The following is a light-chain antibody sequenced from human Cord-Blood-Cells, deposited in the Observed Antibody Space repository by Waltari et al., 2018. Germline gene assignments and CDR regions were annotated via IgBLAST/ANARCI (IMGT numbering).Light chain of an antibody. CDR3: SSYTSSSTLV. V-gene: IGLV2-14*01. J-gene: IGLJ3*02. CDR2: DVS. Sequence: SALTQPASVSGSPGQSITISCTGTSSDVGGYNYASWYQQHPGKAPKLMIFDVSNRPSGVSNRFSGSKSGNTASLTISGLQAEYEADYYCSSYTSSSTLVFGGGTKLTVL. CDR1: SSDVGGYNY.